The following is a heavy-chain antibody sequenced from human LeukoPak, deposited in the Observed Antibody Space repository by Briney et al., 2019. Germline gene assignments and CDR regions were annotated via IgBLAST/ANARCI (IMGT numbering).Heavy chain of an antibody. V-gene: IGHV3-21*01. D-gene: IGHD5-12*01. CDR2: ISSSSSYI. J-gene: IGHJ3*02. CDR3: ARDLRPYSGYDNLAFDI. Sequence: SGGSLRLSCAASGFTFMTYSMNWVRQAPGKGLEWVSSISSSSSYIYYADSVKGRFTISRDNAKNSLYLQMNSLRAEDTAVYCCARDLRPYSGYDNLAFDIWGQGTMVTVSS. CDR1: GFTFMTYS.